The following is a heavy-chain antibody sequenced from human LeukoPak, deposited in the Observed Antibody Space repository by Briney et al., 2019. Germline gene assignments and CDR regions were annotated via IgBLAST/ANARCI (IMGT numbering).Heavy chain of an antibody. J-gene: IGHJ4*02. CDR2: IYYSETT. CDR3: ARQGDSNGYPTLDY. CDR1: GDSVSRSTYY. Sequence: SETLSLTCTVSGDSVSRSTYYWGWIRQPPGKGLEWIGTIYYSETTYYNPSLKSRVTISVDSSKNQFSLKVTSVTATDTAVYYCARQGDSNGYPTLDYWGQGILVTVSS. D-gene: IGHD3-22*01. V-gene: IGHV4-39*01.